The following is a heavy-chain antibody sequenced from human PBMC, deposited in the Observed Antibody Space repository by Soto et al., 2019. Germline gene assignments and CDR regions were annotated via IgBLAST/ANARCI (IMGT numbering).Heavy chain of an antibody. V-gene: IGHV3-33*01. CDR3: ARDFWDVVVVAATYWFDP. CDR1: GFTFSSYG. CDR2: IWYDGSNK. J-gene: IGHJ5*02. Sequence: QVQLVESGGGVVQPGRSLRLSCAASGFTFSSYGMHWVRQAPGKGLEWVAVIWYDGSNKYYADSVKGRFTISRDNSKNTLYLQMNSLRAEDTAVYYCARDFWDVVVVAATYWFDPWGQGTLVTVSS. D-gene: IGHD2-15*01.